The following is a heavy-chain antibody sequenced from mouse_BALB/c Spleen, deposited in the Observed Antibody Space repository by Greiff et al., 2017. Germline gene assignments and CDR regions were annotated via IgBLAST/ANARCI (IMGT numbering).Heavy chain of an antibody. CDR3: AREGRLAY. CDR1: GFTFTDYY. V-gene: IGHV7-3*02. CDR2: IRNKANGYTT. Sequence: EVKLQESGGGLVQPGGSLRLSCATSGFTFTDYYMSWVRQPPGKALEWLGFIRNKANGYTTEYSASVKGRFTISRDNSQSILYLQMNTLRAEDSATYYCAREGRLAYWGQGTLVTVSA. J-gene: IGHJ3*01.